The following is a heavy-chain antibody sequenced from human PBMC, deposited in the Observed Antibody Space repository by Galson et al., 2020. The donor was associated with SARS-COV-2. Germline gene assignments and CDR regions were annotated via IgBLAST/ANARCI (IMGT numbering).Heavy chain of an antibody. CDR1: GYTLTSYS. V-gene: IGHV1-46*01. Sequence: ASVKVSCKASGYTLTSYSMHWVRQAPGQGLDWMGIINPSGRSTSYAQKFQGRVTMTRDTSTSTVYMELSSLRSEDTAVYYCAKAGSGLPQNYYYYGMDVWGQGTTVTVSS. CDR2: INPSGRST. D-gene: IGHD5-18*01. J-gene: IGHJ6*02. CDR3: AKAGSGLPQNYYYYGMDV.